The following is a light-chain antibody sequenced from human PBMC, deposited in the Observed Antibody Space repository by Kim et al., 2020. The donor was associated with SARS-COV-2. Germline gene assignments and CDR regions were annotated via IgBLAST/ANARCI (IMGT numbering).Light chain of an antibody. V-gene: IGLV3-9*01. J-gene: IGLJ2*01. CDR1: SVGRKS. CDR3: HVWDINTAWV. Sequence: VALGQTARFLYGGNSVGRKSVHWCKKKPGQAPVLVIYRDNNRPSGIPERFSGSNSGNTATLTISGAQAGDEADYFCHVWDINTAWVFGGGTQRTVL. CDR2: RDN.